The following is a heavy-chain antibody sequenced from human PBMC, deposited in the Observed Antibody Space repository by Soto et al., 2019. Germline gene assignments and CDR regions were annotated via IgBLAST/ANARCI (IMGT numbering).Heavy chain of an antibody. CDR1: GGSISSSSYY. CDR2: IYYSGST. CDR3: ARDVGFGELAYYYGMDV. D-gene: IGHD3-10*01. Sequence: SETLSITCTVCGGSISSSSYYWGWIRQPPGKGLEWIGSIYYSGSTYYYPSLKSRVTISVDTSNNQFSLKLSSVTAADTAVYYCARDVGFGELAYYYGMDVWGQGTTVTVSS. V-gene: IGHV4-39*01. J-gene: IGHJ6*02.